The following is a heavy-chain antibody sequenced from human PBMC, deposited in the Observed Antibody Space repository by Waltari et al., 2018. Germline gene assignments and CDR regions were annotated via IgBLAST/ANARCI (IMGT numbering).Heavy chain of an antibody. CDR3: ATGDRIAAAGYNWFDP. J-gene: IGHJ5*02. D-gene: IGHD6-13*01. Sequence: QVQLVQSGAEVKKPGSSVKVSCKASGGTFSSYAISWVRQAPGQGLEWMGGIIPIFGTANYEQKFQGRVTITADESTSTAYMELSSLRSEDTAVYYCATGDRIAAAGYNWFDPWGQGTLVTVSS. CDR2: IIPIFGTA. CDR1: GGTFSSYA. V-gene: IGHV1-69*12.